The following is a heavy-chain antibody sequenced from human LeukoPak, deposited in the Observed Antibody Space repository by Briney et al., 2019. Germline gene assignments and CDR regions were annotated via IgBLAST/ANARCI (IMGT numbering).Heavy chain of an antibody. D-gene: IGHD3-3*01. CDR1: GGSISSGGYS. CDR3: ARTDDYYYGMDV. J-gene: IGHJ6*02. Sequence: SETLSLTCAVSGGSISSGGYSWSWIRQPPGKGLEWIGYIYHSGSTYYNPSLKSRVTISVDRSKNQFSLKLSSVTAADTAVYCCARTDDYYYGMDVWGQGTTVTVSS. V-gene: IGHV4-30-2*01. CDR2: IYHSGST.